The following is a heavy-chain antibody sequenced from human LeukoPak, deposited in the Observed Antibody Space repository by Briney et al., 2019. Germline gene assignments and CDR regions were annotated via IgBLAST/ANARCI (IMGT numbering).Heavy chain of an antibody. V-gene: IGHV3-48*03. CDR1: GFTLSSYE. Sequence: GGSLRLSCAASGFTLSSYEMNWVRQAPGKGLEWVSYISSSGNTIYYADSVKGRFTISRDNAKNSLYLQMNSLRAEDTAVYYCARVALYDILTGSNPPFDYWGQGSLVTVSS. CDR2: ISSSGNTI. J-gene: IGHJ4*02. CDR3: ARVALYDILTGSNPPFDY. D-gene: IGHD3-9*01.